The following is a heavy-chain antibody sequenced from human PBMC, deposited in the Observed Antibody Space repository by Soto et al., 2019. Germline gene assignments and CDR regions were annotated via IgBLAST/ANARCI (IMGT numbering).Heavy chain of an antibody. CDR3: ARGHYYYAMDV. V-gene: IGHV4-30-2*01. CDR2: ISHGGSP. Sequence: SETLSLTCAVSGGSVSSGVFSWNWIRQPPGQGLEWIGYISHGGSPHYTPSLRSRVSISVDRSTNVISLNLTSMTPADTTVYFCARGHYYYAMDVWGQGTTVTVSS. CDR1: GGSVSSGVFS. J-gene: IGHJ6*02.